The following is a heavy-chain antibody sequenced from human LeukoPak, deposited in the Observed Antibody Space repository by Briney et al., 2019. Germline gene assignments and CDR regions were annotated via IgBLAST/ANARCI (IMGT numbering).Heavy chain of an antibody. CDR2: ISWNGGSI. CDR1: GFTFSTFA. J-gene: IGHJ6*03. D-gene: IGHD1-1*01. V-gene: IGHV3-9*03. Sequence: GGSLRLSCAASGFTFSTFAMHWVRLAPGKGLEWVSGISWNGGSISYGDSVKGRFTISRDNAKKSLYLQMNSLRVEDMGLYYCVKGGGGTNYYYMDVWGKGTTVIVSS. CDR3: VKGGGGTNYYYMDV.